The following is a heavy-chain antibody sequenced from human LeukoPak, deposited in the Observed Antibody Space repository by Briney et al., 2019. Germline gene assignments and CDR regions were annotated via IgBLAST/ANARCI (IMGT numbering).Heavy chain of an antibody. Sequence: GGSLRLCCAASGFTFRSYAMSWVRQAPGKGLEWVSGINWNGGSTGYADSVEGRFTISRDNAKNSLYLQMNSLRAEDMALYYCARLGVGATRDAFDIWGQGTMVTVSS. D-gene: IGHD1-26*01. CDR3: ARLGVGATRDAFDI. CDR2: INWNGGST. V-gene: IGHV3-20*04. J-gene: IGHJ3*02. CDR1: GFTFRSYA.